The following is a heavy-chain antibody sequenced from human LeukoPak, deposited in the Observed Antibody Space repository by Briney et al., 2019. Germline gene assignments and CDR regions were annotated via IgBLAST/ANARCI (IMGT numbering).Heavy chain of an antibody. D-gene: IGHD3-3*01. V-gene: IGHV1-18*01. CDR1: GYTFTSYG. CDR3: AAIRFLEWFPEDY. J-gene: IGHJ4*02. CDR2: ISAYNGDA. Sequence: ASVKVSCKASGYTFTSYGISWVRQAPGQGLEWMGWISAYNGDANYAQKLQGRVTMTTDTSTSTAYMELRSLRSDDTAVYYCAAIRFLEWFPEDYWGQGTLVTVSS.